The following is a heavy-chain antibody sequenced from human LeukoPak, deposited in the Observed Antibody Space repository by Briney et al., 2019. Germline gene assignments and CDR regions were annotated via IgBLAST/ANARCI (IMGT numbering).Heavy chain of an antibody. Sequence: ASMKVSCKASGYTFTGYYMHWVRQAPGQGLEWMGWINPNSGGTNYAQKFQGRVTMTRDTSISTAYMELSRLRSDDTAVYYCARDVIVAENWFDPWGQGTLVTVSS. CDR1: GYTFTGYY. J-gene: IGHJ5*02. V-gene: IGHV1-2*02. CDR2: INPNSGGT. CDR3: ARDVIVAENWFDP. D-gene: IGHD5-12*01.